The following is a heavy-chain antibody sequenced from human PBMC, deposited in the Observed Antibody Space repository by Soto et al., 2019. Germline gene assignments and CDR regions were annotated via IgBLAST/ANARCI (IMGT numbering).Heavy chain of an antibody. CDR1: GGTFSSYT. V-gene: IGHV1-69*02. Sequence: QVQLVQSGAEVKKPGSSVKVSCKASGGTFSSYTISWVRQAPGQGLEWMGRIIPNLGIANYALKFQSGVTITADKPTSNAYMEVSTLRSEDTAVYYCARVYRGSGSWSFDPWGQGTLVTVSS. J-gene: IGHJ5*02. CDR3: ARVYRGSGSWSFDP. CDR2: IIPNLGIA. D-gene: IGHD3-10*01.